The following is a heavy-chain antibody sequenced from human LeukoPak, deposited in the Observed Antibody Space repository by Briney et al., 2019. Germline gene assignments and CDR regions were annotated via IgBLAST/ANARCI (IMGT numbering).Heavy chain of an antibody. CDR2: IIPIFGTA. V-gene: IGHV1-69*13. CDR1: GGTFSSYA. D-gene: IGHD3-22*01. Sequence: GASVKVSCKASGGTFSSYAISWVRQAPGQGLEWMGGIIPIFGTANYAQKFQGRVTITADESTSTAYMELSSLRSEDTAVYYCARGKQHYYDSSGYLDYWGQGTLVTVSS. J-gene: IGHJ4*02. CDR3: ARGKQHYYDSSGYLDY.